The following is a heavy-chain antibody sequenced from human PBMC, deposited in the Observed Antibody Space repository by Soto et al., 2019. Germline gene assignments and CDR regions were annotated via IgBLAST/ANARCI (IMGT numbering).Heavy chain of an antibody. Sequence: EVQLVESGGGLVQPAGSLRLSCAASGITLSNYWVHWVRQAPGKGRVWVSRISSDGSSTSYADSVKGRSATSRDNVKNPMYMHVNSLRGPDTAVYYCASFTSGCPTWGKGTLVPVPS. CDR2: ISSDGSST. J-gene: IGHJ4*02. D-gene: IGHD6-19*01. CDR1: GITLSNYW. CDR3: ASFTSGCPT. V-gene: IGHV3-74*03.